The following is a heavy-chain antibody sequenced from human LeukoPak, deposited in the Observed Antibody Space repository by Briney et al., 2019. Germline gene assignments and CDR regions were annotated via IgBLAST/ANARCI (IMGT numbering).Heavy chain of an antibody. CDR3: AKDSRRWKTYYYESSGLYYFAY. Sequence: GGSLRLSCAASGFTFSSHALHWVRQAPGKGLEWVAVVSSDGSYKYYADSVKGRFTISRDNSKNTQFLQMNSLRVEDTAVYYCAKDSRRWKTYYYESSGLYYFAYWGQGTLVTVSS. V-gene: IGHV3-30*04. CDR1: GFTFSSHA. CDR2: VSSDGSYK. D-gene: IGHD3-22*01. J-gene: IGHJ4*02.